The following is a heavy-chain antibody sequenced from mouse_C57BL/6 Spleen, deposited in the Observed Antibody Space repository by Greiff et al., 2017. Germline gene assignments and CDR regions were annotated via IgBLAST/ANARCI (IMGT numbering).Heavy chain of an antibody. CDR3: ARPVVEYWDFDV. V-gene: IGHV1-50*01. D-gene: IGHD1-1*01. Sequence: QVQLQQPGAELVKPGASVKLSCKASGYTFTSYWMQWVKQRPGQGLEWIGEIDPSDSYTNYNQKFKGKATLTVDTSSSTAYMQLSSRTSEDSAVYYCARPVVEYWDFDVWGTGTTVTVSS. J-gene: IGHJ1*03. CDR1: GYTFTSYW. CDR2: IDPSDSYT.